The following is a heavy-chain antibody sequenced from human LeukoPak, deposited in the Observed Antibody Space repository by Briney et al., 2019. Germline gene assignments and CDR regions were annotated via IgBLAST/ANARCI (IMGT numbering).Heavy chain of an antibody. CDR1: GGTFSSYT. J-gene: IGHJ4*02. CDR3: ARDFSGYSYGRPPDY. D-gene: IGHD5-18*01. V-gene: IGHV1-69*04. Sequence: SVKVSCKASGGTFSSYTISWVRQAPGQGLEWMGRIIPILGIANYAQKFQGRVTITADKSASTAYMELSSLRSEDTAVYYCARDFSGYSYGRPPDYWGQGTLVTVSS. CDR2: IIPILGIA.